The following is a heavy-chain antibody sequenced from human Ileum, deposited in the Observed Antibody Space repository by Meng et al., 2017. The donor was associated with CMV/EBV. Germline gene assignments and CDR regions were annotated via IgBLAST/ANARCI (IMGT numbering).Heavy chain of an antibody. D-gene: IGHD5-24*01. J-gene: IGHJ4*02. CDR1: GFTFSNYV. CDR3: AKDRDMATRYYFDS. CDR2: ISGSGNTI. Sequence: GESLKISCAASGFTFSNYVLSWVRQAPGKGLEWVSSISGSGNTIYYADSVKGRFTISRDTSTNTLFLQMDSLRADDTALYYCAKDRDMATRYYFDSWGQGKLVTGAS. V-gene: IGHV3-23*01.